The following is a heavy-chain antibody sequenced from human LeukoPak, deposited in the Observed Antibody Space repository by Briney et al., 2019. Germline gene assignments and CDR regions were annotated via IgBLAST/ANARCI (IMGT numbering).Heavy chain of an antibody. D-gene: IGHD4-11*01. CDR2: IIPIFGTA. Sequence: ASVKVSCKASGGTFSSYAISWVRQAPGQGLEWMGGIIPIFGTANYAQKFQGRVTITADESTSTAYMELSSLRSEDTAVYYCAREKYGYSNNWFDPWGQGTLVTVSS. CDR1: GGTFSSYA. V-gene: IGHV1-69*13. CDR3: AREKYGYSNNWFDP. J-gene: IGHJ5*02.